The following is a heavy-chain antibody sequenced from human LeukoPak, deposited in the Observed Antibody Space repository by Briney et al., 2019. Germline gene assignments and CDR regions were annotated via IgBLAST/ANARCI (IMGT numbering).Heavy chain of an antibody. CDR1: GFTFSTSW. CDR3: VRDSDYQRNSSGRYAHYDPLDI. D-gene: IGHD2-15*01. CDR2: IKADGSVK. J-gene: IGHJ3*02. Sequence: GGSLRLSCATSGFTFSTSWMSWVRQAPGEGLEWVAKIKADGSVKHYVDSMEGRFSISRDNARSSLYLQINNQSAEDTAVYYCVRDSDYQRNSSGRYAHYDPLDIWGHGTMVTVSS. V-gene: IGHV3-7*01.